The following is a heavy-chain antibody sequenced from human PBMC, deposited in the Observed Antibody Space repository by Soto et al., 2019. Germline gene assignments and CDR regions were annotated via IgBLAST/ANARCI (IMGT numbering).Heavy chain of an antibody. J-gene: IGHJ6*03. CDR2: IYYSGST. CDR1: GGSISSYY. D-gene: IGHD6-6*01. V-gene: IGHV4-59*08. Sequence: LSLTCTVSGGSISSYYWSWIRQPPGKGLEWIGYIYYSGSTNYNPSLKSRVTISVDTSKNQFSLKLSSVTAADTAVYYCARHGVSSSPYYYYYYMDVWGKGTTVTVSS. CDR3: ARHGVSSSPYYYYYYMDV.